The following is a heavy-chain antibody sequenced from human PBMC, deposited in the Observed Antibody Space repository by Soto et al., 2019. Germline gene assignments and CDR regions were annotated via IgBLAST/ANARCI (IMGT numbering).Heavy chain of an antibody. D-gene: IGHD1-26*01. V-gene: IGHV4-34*01. Sequence: SETLSLTCAVYGGSFSGYYWSWIRQPPGKGLEWIGEINHSGSTNYNPSLKSRVTISVDTSKNQFSLKLSSVTAADTAVYYCARGGRSSGSYYGYWGQGTLVTV. CDR3: ARGGRSSGSYYGY. CDR2: INHSGST. CDR1: GGSFSGYY. J-gene: IGHJ4*02.